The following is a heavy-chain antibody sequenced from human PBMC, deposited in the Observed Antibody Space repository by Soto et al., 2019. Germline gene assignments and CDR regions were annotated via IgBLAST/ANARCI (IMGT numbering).Heavy chain of an antibody. Sequence: DVQLVGSGGGLVQPGESLRLSCTASGITFSSYSMTWARQAPGKGLGWFSYIGSSKKTYADSVKGRFTISRDNAKNSVYLQMNSLRDEDTAVYYCVGDQDVHTPMVHGNYWGRGTRVTISS. J-gene: IGHJ4*02. CDR2: IGSSKKT. CDR1: GITFSSYS. D-gene: IGHD5-18*01. V-gene: IGHV3-48*02. CDR3: VGDQDVHTPMVHGNY.